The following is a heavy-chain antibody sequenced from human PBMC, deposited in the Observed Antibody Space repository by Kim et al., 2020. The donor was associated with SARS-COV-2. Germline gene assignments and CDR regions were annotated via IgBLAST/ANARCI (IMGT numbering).Heavy chain of an antibody. D-gene: IGHD6-19*01. J-gene: IGHJ4*02. CDR3: ARDGVQWLLYLFDY. Sequence: ESEKDRFTISQDNAKNSRYLQMNSMRAEDTAVYYCARDGVQWLLYLFDYWGQGTLVTVSS. V-gene: IGHV3-7*01.